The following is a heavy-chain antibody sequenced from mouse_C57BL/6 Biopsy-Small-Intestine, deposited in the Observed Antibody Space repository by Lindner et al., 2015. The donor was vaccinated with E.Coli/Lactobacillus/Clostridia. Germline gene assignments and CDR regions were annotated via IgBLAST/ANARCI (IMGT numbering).Heavy chain of an antibody. D-gene: IGHD2-4*01. V-gene: IGHV1-81*01. J-gene: IGHJ1*01. CDR1: GVTVSSYA. CDR2: IIPVLGIA. CDR3: ARVGTDYYYAMDV. Sequence: VKVSCKASGVTVSSYAISWVRQAPGQGLEWMGRIIPVLGIANYAQKFQGRVTITADKSSSTAYMELSSLRSDDTAVYYCARVGTDYYYAMDVWGQGTTVTVSS.